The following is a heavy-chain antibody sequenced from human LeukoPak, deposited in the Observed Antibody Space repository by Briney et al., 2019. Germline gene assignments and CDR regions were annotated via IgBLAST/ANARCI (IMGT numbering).Heavy chain of an antibody. CDR2: ISGNGDIT. J-gene: IGHJ3*02. CDR1: GFTFSSYA. CDR3: VGWKDAFDI. Sequence: GGSLRLSCAASGFTFSSYAMTWVRQAPGKGLEWVSDISGNGDITYYADSVKGRFTISRDNSKNTLYLQMNSLRAEDTAVYYCVGWKDAFDIWGQGTMVTVSS. D-gene: IGHD1-1*01. V-gene: IGHV3-23*01.